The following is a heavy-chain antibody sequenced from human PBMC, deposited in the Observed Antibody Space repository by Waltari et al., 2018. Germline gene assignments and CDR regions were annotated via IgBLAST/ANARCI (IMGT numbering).Heavy chain of an antibody. J-gene: IGHJ1*01. CDR2: ISYDGSNK. CDR1: GFTFSSYA. Sequence: QVQLVESGGGVVQPGRSLRLSCAASGFTFSSYAMHWVRQAPGKGLEWVAVISYDGSNKDYADSVKGRFTISRDNSKNTLYLQMNSLRAEDTAVYYCARGQRYSSGWYEYFQHWGQGTLVTVSS. CDR3: ARGQRYSSGWYEYFQH. D-gene: IGHD6-19*01. V-gene: IGHV3-30*01.